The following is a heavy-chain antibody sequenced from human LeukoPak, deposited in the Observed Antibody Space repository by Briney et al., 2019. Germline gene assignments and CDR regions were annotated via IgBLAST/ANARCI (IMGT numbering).Heavy chain of an antibody. CDR2: INPNSGGT. Sequence: ASVKVSCKASGYTFTGYYMHWVRQAPGQGLEWMGWINPNSGGTSYAQKFQGRVTMTRDTSISTAYMELSRLRSDDTAVYYCARDRGSLDAFDIWGQGTIVTVSS. CDR3: ARDRGSLDAFDI. CDR1: GYTFTGYY. D-gene: IGHD3-16*01. V-gene: IGHV1-2*02. J-gene: IGHJ3*02.